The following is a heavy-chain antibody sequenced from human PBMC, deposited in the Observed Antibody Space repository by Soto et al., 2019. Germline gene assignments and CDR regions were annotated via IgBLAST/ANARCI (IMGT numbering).Heavy chain of an antibody. CDR1: GFNFRTFT. Sequence: GGSLRLSCASSGFNFRTFTMHWVRQAPGKGLEWVAGISYDGINAYYADSVKGRCAISRDNSKNTVSLQINSLRPADTAAYYCAKDGVNYASLSPVDYWGQGTLVTVSS. J-gene: IGHJ4*02. CDR3: AKDGVNYASLSPVDY. V-gene: IGHV3-30*09. CDR2: ISYDGINA. D-gene: IGHD2-2*01.